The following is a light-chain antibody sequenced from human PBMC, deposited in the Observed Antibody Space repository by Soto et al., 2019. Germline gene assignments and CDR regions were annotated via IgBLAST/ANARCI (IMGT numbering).Light chain of an antibody. CDR1: QSLVHSDGNTY. Sequence: DVVLTQSPVSLPVTLGQPASISCRSSQSLVHSDGNTYLNWFQQRPGQSPRRLVYRVSNRDSGVPDNSSGSGSGTNFTLKISSVEAEDIGVYYCMQGTQWPRTFGQGTKVEIK. CDR3: MQGTQWPRT. V-gene: IGKV2-30*02. J-gene: IGKJ1*01. CDR2: RVS.